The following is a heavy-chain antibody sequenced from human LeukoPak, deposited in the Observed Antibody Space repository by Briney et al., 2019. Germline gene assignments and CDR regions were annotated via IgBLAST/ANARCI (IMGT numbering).Heavy chain of an antibody. V-gene: IGHV3-23*01. D-gene: IGHD6-6*01. Sequence: GGSLRLSCAASEFASSSYAVSWGRQAPGKGLEWVSAISGSGGGPYYADSVKGRFTISRYNSKNTLYLQMNSLRAEDMAVYYCGEGSCSCSSNWFDSWGQGTLVTVSS. CDR3: GEGSCSCSSNWFDS. J-gene: IGHJ5*01. CDR1: EFASSSYA. CDR2: ISGSGGGP.